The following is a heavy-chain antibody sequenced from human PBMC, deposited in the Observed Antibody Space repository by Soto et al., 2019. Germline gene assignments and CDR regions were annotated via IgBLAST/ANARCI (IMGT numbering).Heavy chain of an antibody. Sequence: SETLSLTCTVSGGSISSGDYYWSWIRQPPGKGLEWIGYIYYSGSTYYNPSLKSRVTISVDTSKNQFSLKLSSVTAADTAVYYCVRDIGYCSGGSCLAGPDWFDPWGQGTLVTVYS. J-gene: IGHJ5*02. CDR2: IYYSGST. D-gene: IGHD2-15*01. CDR3: VRDIGYCSGGSCLAGPDWFDP. CDR1: GGSISSGDYY. V-gene: IGHV4-30-4*01.